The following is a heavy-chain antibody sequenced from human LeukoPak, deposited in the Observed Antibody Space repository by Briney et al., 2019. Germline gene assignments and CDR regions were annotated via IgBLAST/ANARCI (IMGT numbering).Heavy chain of an antibody. J-gene: IGHJ4*02. CDR3: ARVTRYFDWLLLGFDY. CDR1: GGSISSYY. Sequence: SETLSLTCTVPGGSISSYYWSWIRQPPWKGLEWIGYIYYSGSTNYNPSLKSRVTISVDTSKNQFSLKLSSVTAADTAVYYCARVTRYFDWLLLGFDYWGQGTLVTVSS. CDR2: IYYSGST. V-gene: IGHV4-59*01. D-gene: IGHD3-9*01.